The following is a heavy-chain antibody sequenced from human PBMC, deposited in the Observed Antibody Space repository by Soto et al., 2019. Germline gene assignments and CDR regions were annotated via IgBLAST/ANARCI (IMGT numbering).Heavy chain of an antibody. J-gene: IGHJ4*02. Sequence: VASVKVSCKVSGYTLTELSMHWVRQAPGKGLEWMGGFDPEDGETIYAQKFQGRVTMTEDTSTDTAYMELSSLRSEDTAVYYCATGRSGSYLSVYWGQGTLVTVSS. V-gene: IGHV1-24*01. D-gene: IGHD1-26*01. CDR3: ATGRSGSYLSVY. CDR2: FDPEDGET. CDR1: GYTLTELS.